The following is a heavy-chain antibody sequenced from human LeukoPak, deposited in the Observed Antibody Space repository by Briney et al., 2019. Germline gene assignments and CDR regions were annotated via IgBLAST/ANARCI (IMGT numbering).Heavy chain of an antibody. D-gene: IGHD4-17*01. V-gene: IGHV3-48*03. CDR2: ISSNGSTT. CDR1: GFTFSSYE. J-gene: IGHJ4*02. Sequence: GGSLRLSCAASGFTFSSYEMNWVRQAPGKGLEWVSYISSNGSTTYYADSVKGRFTISRDNAKKSLYLQMNSLSAEDTAVYYCARGRDGDYVPLDYWGQGTLVTVSS. CDR3: ARGRDGDYVPLDY.